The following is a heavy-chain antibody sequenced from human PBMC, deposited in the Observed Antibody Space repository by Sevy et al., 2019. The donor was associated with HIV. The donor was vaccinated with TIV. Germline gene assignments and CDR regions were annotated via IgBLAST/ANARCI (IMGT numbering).Heavy chain of an antibody. Sequence: GGSLRLSCAASGFTFSSFWMTWVRQAPGKGLEWVANIKQDGSEKYYEDSVKGRFTISRDNAKNSLYLQMNSLRAEDTAMYYCARAVITNYWGQGTLVTVSS. J-gene: IGHJ4*02. CDR3: ARAVITNY. D-gene: IGHD3-22*01. V-gene: IGHV3-7*01. CDR2: IKQDGSEK. CDR1: GFTFSSFW.